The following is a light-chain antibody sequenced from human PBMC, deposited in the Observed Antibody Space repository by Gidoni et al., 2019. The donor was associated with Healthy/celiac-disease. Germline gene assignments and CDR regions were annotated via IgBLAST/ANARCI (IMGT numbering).Light chain of an antibody. V-gene: IGLV1-51*01. J-gene: IGLJ1*01. CDR3: GTWDSSLSAFYV. CDR1: SSNIGNNY. CDR2: DNN. Sequence: TISCSGSSSNIGNNYVSWYQQLPVTAPKLLIYDNNKRPSGIPDRFSGSKSGTSATLGITGLQTGDEADYYCGTWDSSLSAFYVVGTGTKVTV.